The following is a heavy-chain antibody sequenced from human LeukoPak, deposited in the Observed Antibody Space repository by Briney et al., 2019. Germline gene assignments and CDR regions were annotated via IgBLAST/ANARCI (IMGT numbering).Heavy chain of an antibody. CDR2: IYSGGST. CDR1: GFTVSSNY. CDR3: ARGGYSSGWYVGY. D-gene: IGHD6-19*01. V-gene: IGHV3-53*01. Sequence: SGGSLRLSCAASGFTVSSNYMSWVRQAPGKGLEWVSVIYSGGSTYYADSVKGRFTISRDNSKNTLYLQMNSLRAEDTAVYYCARGGYSSGWYVGYWGQGTLVTVSS. J-gene: IGHJ4*02.